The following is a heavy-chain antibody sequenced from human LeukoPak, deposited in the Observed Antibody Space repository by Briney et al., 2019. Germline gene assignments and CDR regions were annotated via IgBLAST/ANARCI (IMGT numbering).Heavy chain of an antibody. D-gene: IGHD2-21*02. Sequence: PGGSLRLSCAASGFSFSTYAMHWVRQAPGKGLEWVAFLRSDGSNKYYADSVKGRFTISRDNSQNTLYLQMDSLRAEDTAVYYCAKGVVVTSMLDVWGQGTLVTVSS. CDR3: AKGVVVTSMLDV. V-gene: IGHV3-30*02. CDR1: GFSFSTYA. J-gene: IGHJ4*02. CDR2: LRSDGSNK.